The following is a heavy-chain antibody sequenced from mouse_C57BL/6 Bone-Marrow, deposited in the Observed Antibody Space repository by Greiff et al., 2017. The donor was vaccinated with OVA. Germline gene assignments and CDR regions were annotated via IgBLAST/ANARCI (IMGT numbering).Heavy chain of an antibody. CDR2: IHPSDSDT. J-gene: IGHJ3*01. D-gene: IGHD1-1*01. CDR1: GYTFTSYW. CDR3: AIRNYYGSSYEFAY. V-gene: IGHV1-74*01. Sequence: QVQLKQPGAELVKPGASVKVSCKASGYTFTSYWMHWVKQRPGQGLEWIGRIHPSDSDTNYNQKFKGKATLTVDKSSSTAYMQLSSLTSEDSAVYYCAIRNYYGSSYEFAYWGQGTLVTVSA.